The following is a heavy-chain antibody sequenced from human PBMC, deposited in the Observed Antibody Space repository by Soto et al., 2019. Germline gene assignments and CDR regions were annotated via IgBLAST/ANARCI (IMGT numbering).Heavy chain of an antibody. V-gene: IGHV3-23*01. CDR1: GFTFSSYC. D-gene: IGHD2-15*01. Sequence: GGSLRLSCAASGFTFSSYCMNWVRQAPGKGLEWVSSIGRSGENTYYADSVKGRFTVSRDNSKNMLYLQMNSLRAEDTAAYYCAKNVVATTYFFDHWGQGALVTVSS. J-gene: IGHJ4*02. CDR3: AKNVVATTYFFDH. CDR2: IGRSGENT.